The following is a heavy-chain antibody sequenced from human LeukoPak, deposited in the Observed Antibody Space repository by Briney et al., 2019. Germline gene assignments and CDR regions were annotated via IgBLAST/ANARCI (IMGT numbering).Heavy chain of an antibody. CDR3: ANPVFTAYPEPHPLYHLLRMDL. Sequence: GGSLRLSCVASGFSFSSYAMTWVRQAPGKGLEWVSGISDGGSITYYADSVKGRFTISRDNSKSTLYLQMNNLRAEDTAVYYCANPVFTAYPEPHPLYHLLRMDLWGHGTSVTDSS. D-gene: IGHD3-22*01. V-gene: IGHV3-23*01. CDR2: ISDGGSIT. J-gene: IGHJ6*02. CDR1: GFSFSSYA.